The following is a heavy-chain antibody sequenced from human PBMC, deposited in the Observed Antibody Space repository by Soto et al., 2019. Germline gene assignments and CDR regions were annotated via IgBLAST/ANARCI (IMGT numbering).Heavy chain of an antibody. CDR3: ARSKPKDGMDV. J-gene: IGHJ6*02. CDR2: IKSKTDGGTT. CDR1: GFTFSNAW. V-gene: IGHV3-15*01. Sequence: RLSCAASGFTFSNAWMSWVRQAPGKGLEWVGRIKSKTDGGTTDYAAPVKGRFTISRDDSKNTLYLQMNSLRSEDTAVYYCARSKPKDGMDVWGQGTTVTVYS.